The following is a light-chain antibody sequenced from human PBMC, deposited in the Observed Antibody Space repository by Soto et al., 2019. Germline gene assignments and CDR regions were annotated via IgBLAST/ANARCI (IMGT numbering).Light chain of an antibody. CDR1: QGISNS. Sequence: DIQMTQSPSSLSASVGDRVTITCRASQGISNSLAWYQQKPGKVPKLLIYAASTLQSGVPSRFSGSGSGTDVAVAISSLQPEDVATYYCEKDNSAARTFGQGAKVEI. CDR2: AAS. J-gene: IGKJ1*01. V-gene: IGKV1-27*01. CDR3: EKDNSAART.